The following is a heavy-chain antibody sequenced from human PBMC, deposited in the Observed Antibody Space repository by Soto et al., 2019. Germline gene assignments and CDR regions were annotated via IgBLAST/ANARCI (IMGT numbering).Heavy chain of an antibody. V-gene: IGHV3-23*01. CDR1: GFTFSNYA. Sequence: GGSLRLSCTASGFTFSNYAMSWVRQAPGKGLEWVSAITRTDSTYYADSVKGRFTISRDDSRNTLYLQMNSLGAEDAALYYCAKALVGEVGATDYWGQGTLVTVSS. CDR3: AKALVGEVGATDY. J-gene: IGHJ4*02. D-gene: IGHD1-26*01. CDR2: ITRTDST.